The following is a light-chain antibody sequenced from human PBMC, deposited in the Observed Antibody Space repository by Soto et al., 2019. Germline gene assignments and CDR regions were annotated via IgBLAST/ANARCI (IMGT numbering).Light chain of an antibody. Sequence: IQLTQSPSSLSASVGDRVTITCRASQGIGRYLAWYQQKPGKAPKLLIYSAATLQSGVPSGFTGSGSGQDFNLTISSLQPEDFATYCCQQLNSYPITFGQGTRLEIK. CDR1: QGIGRY. J-gene: IGKJ5*01. CDR3: QQLNSYPIT. CDR2: SAA. V-gene: IGKV1-9*01.